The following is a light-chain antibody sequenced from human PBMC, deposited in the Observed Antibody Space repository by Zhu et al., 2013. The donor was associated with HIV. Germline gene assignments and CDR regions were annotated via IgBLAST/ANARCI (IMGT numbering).Light chain of an antibody. CDR2: DTT. CDR3: LLYSGGARV. CDR1: TEPVTSGHY. V-gene: IGLV7-46*01. J-gene: IGLJ3*02. Sequence: QTVVTQEPSLTVSPGGTVTLTCGSTTEPVTSGHYPYWFQQKPGQAPRTLIYDTTNKHSWTPARFSGSLLGDKAALTLSGVQPEDEAEYYCLLYSGGARVFGGGARLTVL.